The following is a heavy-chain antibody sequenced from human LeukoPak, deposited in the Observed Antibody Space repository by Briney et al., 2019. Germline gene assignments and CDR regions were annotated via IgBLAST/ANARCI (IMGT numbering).Heavy chain of an antibody. CDR2: ISYSWSS. V-gene: IGHV4-39*01. J-gene: IGHJ4*02. Sequence: SETLPLTCTVSGGSISSSNYYWGWIRQPPGKGLEWIGSISYSWSSYYSPSLRSRVTISADTSKNQFSLKLSSVTAADTAIYSCASFKRGIVDYWGQGTLVTVSS. CDR3: ASFKRGIVDY. CDR1: GGSISSSNYY. D-gene: IGHD1-14*01.